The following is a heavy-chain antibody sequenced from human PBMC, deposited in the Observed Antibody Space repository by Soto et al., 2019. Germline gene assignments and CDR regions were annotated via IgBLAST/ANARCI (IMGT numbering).Heavy chain of an antibody. V-gene: IGHV4-30-2*05. CDR1: GGSISSGGYS. D-gene: IGHD3-22*01. CDR3: ARGGWSYYDSSGSGDAFDI. Sequence: QLQLQESGSGLVKPSQTLSLTCAVSGGSISSGGYSWSWIRQPPGKGLEWIGYIYYSGSTYYNPSLKSRVTISVDTSKNQFSLKLSSVTAADTAVYYCARGGWSYYDSSGSGDAFDIWGQGTMVTVSS. J-gene: IGHJ3*02. CDR2: IYYSGST.